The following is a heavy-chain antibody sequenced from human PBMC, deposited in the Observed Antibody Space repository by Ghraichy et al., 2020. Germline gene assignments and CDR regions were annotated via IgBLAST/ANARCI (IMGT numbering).Heavy chain of an antibody. Sequence: SETLSLTCTVSGGSIRDSSNYYWGWIRQSPGKGLGWIGSVYYSGSTYFNPTLKSRVTISVDTSENQFSLRMNAVTAADTAVYYCARHGWQGLRACPGHFFDDWSQGILITVSS. D-gene: IGHD2-15*01. J-gene: IGHJ4*02. CDR2: VYYSGST. CDR3: ARHGWQGLRACPGHFFDD. CDR1: GGSIRDSSNYY. V-gene: IGHV4-39*01.